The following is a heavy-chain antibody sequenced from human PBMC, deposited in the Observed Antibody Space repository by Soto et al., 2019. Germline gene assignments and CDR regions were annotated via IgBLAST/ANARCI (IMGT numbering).Heavy chain of an antibody. CDR2: IXXXGXT. Sequence: SETPSLTCTVSGGSVTSYYWSWIRQPPGKGMEWXAXIXXXGXTXXXPXXXXRVTVSVDMSKNQFSLTLTSVTAADTAVYYCARDRTQRAESAFDIWGQGTMVTVSS. CDR3: ARDRTQRAESAFDI. J-gene: IGHJ3*02. CDR1: GGSVTSYY. V-gene: IGHV4-59*02.